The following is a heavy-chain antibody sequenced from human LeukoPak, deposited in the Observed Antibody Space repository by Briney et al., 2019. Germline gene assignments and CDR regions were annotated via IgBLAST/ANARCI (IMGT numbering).Heavy chain of an antibody. CDR1: GGTFSSYA. J-gene: IGHJ4*02. V-gene: IGHV1-69*13. CDR3: ARDNYGIQHVGPAFDY. D-gene: IGHD5-18*01. CDR2: XIPIFGTA. Sequence: ASVKVSCKASGGTFSSYAISWVRQAPGQGLXWXXXXIPIFGTANXXXXFXGXXXITADESTSTAYMELSSLRSEDTAVYYCARDNYGIQHVGPAFDYWGQGTLVTVSS.